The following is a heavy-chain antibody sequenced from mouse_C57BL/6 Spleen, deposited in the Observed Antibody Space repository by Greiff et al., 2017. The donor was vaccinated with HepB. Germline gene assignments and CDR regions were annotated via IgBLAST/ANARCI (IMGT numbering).Heavy chain of an antibody. CDR2: IYPGDGDT. CDR1: GYAFSSSW. J-gene: IGHJ4*01. Sequence: VKVVESGPELVKPGASVKISCKASGYAFSSSWMNWVKQRPGKGLEWIGRIYPGDGDTNYNGKFKGKATLTADKSSSTAYMQLSSLTSEDSAVYCCARRNQDNSNYGAMDYWGQGTSVTVSS. CDR3: ARRNQDNSNYGAMDY. V-gene: IGHV1-82*01. D-gene: IGHD2-5*01.